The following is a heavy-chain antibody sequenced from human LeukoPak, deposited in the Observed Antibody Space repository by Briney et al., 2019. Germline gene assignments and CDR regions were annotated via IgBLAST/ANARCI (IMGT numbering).Heavy chain of an antibody. CDR1: GYSITSGYY. V-gene: IGHV4-38-2*02. CDR3: ARGERGSDY. CDR2: ISHSGST. J-gene: IGHJ4*02. Sequence: SETLSLTCTVSGYSITSGYYWGWIRQPPGKGLEWIASISHSGSTYYNPSLKSRVTISLDTSKNHFSLKLSSVTAADTAVYYCARGERGSDYWGRGTLVTVSS. D-gene: IGHD5-24*01.